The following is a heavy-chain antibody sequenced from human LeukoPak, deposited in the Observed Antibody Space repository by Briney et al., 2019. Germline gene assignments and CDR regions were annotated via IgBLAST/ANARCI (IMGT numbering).Heavy chain of an antibody. CDR1: GYTFTSYD. D-gene: IGHD6-6*01. Sequence: GASVKVSCKASGYTFTSYDINWVRQAPGQGLEWMGWINPNSGGTNYAQKFQGRVTMTRDTSISTAYMELSRLRSDDTAVYYCAREIAARPHLDAFDIWGQGTMVTVSS. J-gene: IGHJ3*02. V-gene: IGHV1-2*02. CDR2: INPNSGGT. CDR3: AREIAARPHLDAFDI.